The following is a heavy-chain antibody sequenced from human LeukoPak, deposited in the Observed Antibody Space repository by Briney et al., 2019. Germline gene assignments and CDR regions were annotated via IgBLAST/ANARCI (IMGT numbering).Heavy chain of an antibody. V-gene: IGHV1-2*02. CDR1: GYTFTGYY. CDR2: INPNSGGT. D-gene: IGHD2-2*01. J-gene: IGHJ4*02. Sequence: ASVKVSCKASGYTFTGYYMHWVRQAPGQGLEWMGWINPNSGGTNYAQKFQGRVTMTRDTSISTAYMELSRLRSDDTAVYYCARAGWGLGYCSSTSCQEGSKDFDYWGQGTLVTVSS. CDR3: ARAGWGLGYCSSTSCQEGSKDFDY.